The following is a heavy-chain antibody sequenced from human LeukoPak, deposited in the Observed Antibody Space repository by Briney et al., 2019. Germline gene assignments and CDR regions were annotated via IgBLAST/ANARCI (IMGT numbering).Heavy chain of an antibody. Sequence: SETLSLTCAVSGASMNDYYWSWIRQTPGKGLEWIGHVHHSFSSNFSPSLKSRVTMSMDKSKSQFSLRVTSVTAADTAVYYCACYSVLGRTFDCWGQGTQVTVSS. D-gene: IGHD4-11*01. CDR2: VHHSFSS. J-gene: IGHJ4*02. CDR3: ACYSVLGRTFDC. V-gene: IGHV4-59*01. CDR1: GASMNDYY.